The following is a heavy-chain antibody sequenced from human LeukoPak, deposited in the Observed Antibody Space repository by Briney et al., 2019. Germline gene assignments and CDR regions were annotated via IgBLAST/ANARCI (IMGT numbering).Heavy chain of an antibody. Sequence: SETLSLTCAVYGGSFSGYYWSWIRQPPGKGLEWIGEINHSGSTNYNPSLKSRVTISVDTSKNQLSLKLSSVTAADTAVYYCARDRHVGFDPWGQGTLVTVSS. CDR3: ARDRHVGFDP. V-gene: IGHV4-34*01. CDR2: INHSGST. J-gene: IGHJ5*02. CDR1: GGSFSGYY. D-gene: IGHD3-10*02.